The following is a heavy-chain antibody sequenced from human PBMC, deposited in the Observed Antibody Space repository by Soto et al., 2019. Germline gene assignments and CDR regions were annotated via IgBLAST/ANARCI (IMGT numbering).Heavy chain of an antibody. J-gene: IGHJ6*02. V-gene: IGHV3-30-3*01. CDR2: ISYDGSNK. D-gene: IGHD6-13*01. CDR3: ARDPGIAAAGTSHYYYYGMDV. Sequence: GGSLRLSCAASGFTFSSYAMHWVRQAPGKGLEWVAVISYDGSNKYYADSVKGRFTISRDNSKNTLYLQMNSLRAEDTAVYYCARDPGIAAAGTSHYYYYGMDVWGQGPTVTVSS. CDR1: GFTFSSYA.